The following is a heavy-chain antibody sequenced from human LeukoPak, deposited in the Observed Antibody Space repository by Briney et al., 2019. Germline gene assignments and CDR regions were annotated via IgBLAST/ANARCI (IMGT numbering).Heavy chain of an antibody. CDR1: GGSISTNNYY. CDR2: IYYSVST. CDR3: VTQRGYYDSPDNY. D-gene: IGHD3-22*01. Sequence: PSETLCLTCTVSGGSISTNNYYWGWIRQPPGKGLEWVGSIYYSVSTYYNPSLKSRITISIDTSKNQFSLKLSSVTAADTAVYYCVTQRGYYDSPDNYWGQGTLVTVSS. J-gene: IGHJ4*02. V-gene: IGHV4-39*01.